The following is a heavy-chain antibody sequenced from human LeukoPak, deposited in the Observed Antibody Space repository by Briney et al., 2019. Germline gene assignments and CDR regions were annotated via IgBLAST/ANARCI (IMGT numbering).Heavy chain of an antibody. Sequence: SVKVSCKASGGTFSSYTISWVRQAPGQGLEWMGRIIPILGIANYAQKFQGRGTITADKSTSTAYMELSSLRSEDTAVYYCASRYCSSTSCYTLSAFDIWGQGTMVTVSS. D-gene: IGHD2-2*02. V-gene: IGHV1-69*02. CDR1: GGTFSSYT. J-gene: IGHJ3*02. CDR3: ASRYCSSTSCYTLSAFDI. CDR2: IIPILGIA.